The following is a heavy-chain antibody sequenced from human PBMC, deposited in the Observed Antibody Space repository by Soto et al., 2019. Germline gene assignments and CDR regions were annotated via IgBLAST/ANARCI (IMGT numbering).Heavy chain of an antibody. V-gene: IGHV5-51*01. Sequence: GESLKISCKGSGYNFTSYWIGWARQMPGKGLEWMGIIYPGDSDTRYSPSFQGQVTISADKSISTAYLQWSSLKASDTAVYYCAKSLGDYYDSSGLHYYYYGMDVWGQGTTVTVSS. CDR1: GYNFTSYW. CDR2: IYPGDSDT. D-gene: IGHD3-22*01. J-gene: IGHJ6*02. CDR3: AKSLGDYYDSSGLHYYYYGMDV.